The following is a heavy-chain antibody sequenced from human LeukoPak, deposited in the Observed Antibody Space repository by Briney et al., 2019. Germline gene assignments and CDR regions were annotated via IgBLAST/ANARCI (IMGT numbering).Heavy chain of an antibody. D-gene: IGHD3-22*01. V-gene: IGHV1-8*01. Sequence: AASVKVSCKASGYTFTSDDISWVRQATGQGLEWMGWMNPNSGNTGYAQKFQGRVTMTRDTSISTAYMELSRLRSDDTAVYYCARGDKNYYDSSGYSSCLDPWGQGTLVTVSS. CDR1: GYTFTSDD. CDR3: ARGDKNYYDSSGYSSCLDP. CDR2: MNPNSGNT. J-gene: IGHJ5*02.